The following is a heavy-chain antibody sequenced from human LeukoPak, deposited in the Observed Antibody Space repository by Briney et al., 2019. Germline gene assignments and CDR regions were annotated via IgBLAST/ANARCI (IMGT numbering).Heavy chain of an antibody. CDR1: GGSISSYY. J-gene: IGHJ4*02. Sequence: SETLSLTCTVSGGSISSYYWSWIRQPPGKGLEWIGYIYYSGSTNYNPSLKSRVTISVDTSKNQFSLKLSSVTAADTAVYYCARQSSSSWYYFDYWGQGTLVTVSS. CDR3: ARQSSSSWYYFDY. CDR2: IYYSGST. D-gene: IGHD6-13*01. V-gene: IGHV4-59*08.